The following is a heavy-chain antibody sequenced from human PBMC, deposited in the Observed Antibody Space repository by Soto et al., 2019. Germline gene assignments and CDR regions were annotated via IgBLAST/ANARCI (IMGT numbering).Heavy chain of an antibody. CDR3: ARAPYGDYALNY. CDR2: ISAYNGNT. Sequence: QVQLVQSGAEVKKPGSSVKVSCKASGGTFSSYAISWVRQAPGQGLEWMGGISAYNGNTNYAQKLQGRVTMTTDTSTSTAYMELRSLRSDDTAVYYCARAPYGDYALNYWGQGTLVTVSS. V-gene: IGHV1-18*01. J-gene: IGHJ4*02. CDR1: GGTFSSYA. D-gene: IGHD4-17*01.